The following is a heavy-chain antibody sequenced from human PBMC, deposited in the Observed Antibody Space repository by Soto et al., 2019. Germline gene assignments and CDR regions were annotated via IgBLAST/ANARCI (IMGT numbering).Heavy chain of an antibody. CDR1: GYVITNGYH. J-gene: IGHJ6*02. Sequence: SETLSLTCAVSGYVITNGYHWGWIRQPQGKKLEWIGTISHSGDTYYNPTLKSRVTISIDTAKNHLSLILSSVTAADTATYYCTRIFCTSTSCFINGMDVWSQGTTVTVSS. V-gene: IGHV4-38-2*01. CDR3: TRIFCTSTSCFINGMDV. CDR2: ISHSGDT. D-gene: IGHD2-2*01.